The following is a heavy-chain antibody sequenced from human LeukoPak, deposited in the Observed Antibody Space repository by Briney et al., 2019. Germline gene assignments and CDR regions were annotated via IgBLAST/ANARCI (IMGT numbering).Heavy chain of an antibody. CDR2: ISSSSSYI. CDR1: GFTFSSYS. J-gene: IGHJ1*01. CDR3: ARDNYGPGSYSEYFQH. D-gene: IGHD3-10*01. V-gene: IGHV3-21*01. Sequence: GGSLRLSCAASGFTFSSYSMNWVRQAPGKGLEWVSSISSSSSYIYYADSVKGRFTISRDNAKNSLYLQMNSLRAEDTAVYYCARDNYGPGSYSEYFQHWGQGTLVTVSS.